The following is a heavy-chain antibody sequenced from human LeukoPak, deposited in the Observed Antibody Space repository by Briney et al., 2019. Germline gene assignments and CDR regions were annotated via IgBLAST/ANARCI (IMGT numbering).Heavy chain of an antibody. CDR3: AKDLDASGRQNDYYYYGMDV. J-gene: IGHJ6*01. D-gene: IGHD3-10*01. CDR2: ITWDSGRI. Sequence: GGSLRLSCAASGFSFHDYDMHWFRQAPGKGLEWVAGITWDSGRIGYADSVKGRFTVSRDNAQNSLYLQMNSLRPEDTALYYCAKDLDASGRQNDYYYYGMDVWGQGTTVTVSS. CDR1: GFSFHDYD. V-gene: IGHV3-9*01.